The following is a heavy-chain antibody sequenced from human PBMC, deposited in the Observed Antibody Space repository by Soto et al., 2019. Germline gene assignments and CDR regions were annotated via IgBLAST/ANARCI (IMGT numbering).Heavy chain of an antibody. Sequence: EVQLLESGGGLVQPGGSLRLSCVGSGFFFSSYTMTWVRQAPGKGLEWVSSFSATSENTYYADSVRGRFTISRDNSKNTLFLKMNSRTAEDPAMYYWAKARAQRGVSLPFDYGGQGTLVIVSS. D-gene: IGHD6-25*01. J-gene: IGHJ4*02. CDR3: AKARAQRGVSLPFDY. CDR2: FSATSENT. V-gene: IGHV3-23*01. CDR1: GFFFSSYT.